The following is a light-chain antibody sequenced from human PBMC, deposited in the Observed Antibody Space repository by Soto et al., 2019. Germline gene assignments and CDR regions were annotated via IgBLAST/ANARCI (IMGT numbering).Light chain of an antibody. CDR1: QNINNN. CDR2: GAS. CDR3: QQYNNCPPFT. J-gene: IGKJ4*01. V-gene: IGKV3D-15*01. Sequence: EIVMTQSPATLSVSPGDRATLSCRASQNINNNLAWYQQRPGQPPRLLIYGASTSATGIPARFSGSGAGTEFTLITSSLQADDFAVDCCQQYNNCPPFTFGGGTKVEIK.